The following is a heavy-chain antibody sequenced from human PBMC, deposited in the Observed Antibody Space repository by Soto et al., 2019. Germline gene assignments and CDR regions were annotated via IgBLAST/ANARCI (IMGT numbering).Heavy chain of an antibody. CDR3: ATAGFGESQTYYYMDV. V-gene: IGHV1-24*01. Sequence: ASVKVSCKVSGYTLTELSMHWVRQAPGKGLEWMGGFDPEDGETIYAQKFQGRVTMTEDTSTDTAYMELSSLRSEDTAVYYCATAGFGESQTYYYMDVWGKGTTVTVSS. CDR2: FDPEDGET. J-gene: IGHJ6*03. CDR1: GYTLTELS. D-gene: IGHD3-10*01.